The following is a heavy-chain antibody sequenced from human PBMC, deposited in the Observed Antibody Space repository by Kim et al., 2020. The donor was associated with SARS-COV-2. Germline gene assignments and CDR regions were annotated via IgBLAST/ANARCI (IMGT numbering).Heavy chain of an antibody. D-gene: IGHD3-22*01. V-gene: IGHV3-30*04. J-gene: IGHJ4*02. CDR1: GFTFSSYA. CDR2: ISYDGSNK. Sequence: GGSLRLSCAASGFTFSSYAMHWVRQAPGKGLEWVAVISYDGSNKYYADSVKGRFTISRDNSKNTLYLQMNSLRAEDTAVYYCARTQDYYDSSGYYGALDYWGQGTLVTVSS. CDR3: ARTQDYYDSSGYYGALDY.